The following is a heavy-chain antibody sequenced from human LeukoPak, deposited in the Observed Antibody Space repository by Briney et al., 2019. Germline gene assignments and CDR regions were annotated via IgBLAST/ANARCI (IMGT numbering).Heavy chain of an antibody. D-gene: IGHD5-24*01. Sequence: PGGSLRLSCAASGFTFSSYAMSWVRQAPGKGLEWVSAISGSGGSTYYADSVKGRFTISRDDSKNTLYLQMNSLRAEDTAVYYCAKDLDERQDGRRLSSDLWGQGTLVTVSS. V-gene: IGHV3-23*01. J-gene: IGHJ5*02. CDR2: ISGSGGST. CDR3: AKDLDERQDGRRLSSDL. CDR1: GFTFSSYA.